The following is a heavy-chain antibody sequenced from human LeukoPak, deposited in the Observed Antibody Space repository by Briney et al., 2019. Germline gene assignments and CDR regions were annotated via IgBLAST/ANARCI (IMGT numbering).Heavy chain of an antibody. Sequence: SVKVSCKASGGTFSSYAISWVRQAPGQGLEWMGGIITIFGTANYAQKFQGRVTITADESTSTAYMELSSLRSEDTAVYYCARQRSDYGSGITLGYWGQGTLVTVSS. V-gene: IGHV1-69*13. J-gene: IGHJ4*02. CDR2: IITIFGTA. CDR1: GGTFSSYA. CDR3: ARQRSDYGSGITLGY. D-gene: IGHD3-10*01.